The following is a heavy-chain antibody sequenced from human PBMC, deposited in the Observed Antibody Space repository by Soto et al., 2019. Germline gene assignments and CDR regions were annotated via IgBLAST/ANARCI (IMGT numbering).Heavy chain of an antibody. D-gene: IGHD4-17*01. V-gene: IGHV3-30*18. CDR2: ISEDGSKK. CDR3: AKSAQPATVTLYYFDY. Sequence: QVQLVESGGGVVQPGRSLRLSCAASGFNFNNYAMHWVRQAPGKGLEWVTLISEDGSKKYFADSVKGRFTVSRDNSKNTLFLQMNSLKTEDTAVYYCAKSAQPATVTLYYFDYWGQGTLVTVSS. CDR1: GFNFNNYA. J-gene: IGHJ4*02.